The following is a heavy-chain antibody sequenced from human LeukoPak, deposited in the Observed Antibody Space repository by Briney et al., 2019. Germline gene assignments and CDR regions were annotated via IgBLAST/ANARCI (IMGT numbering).Heavy chain of an antibody. V-gene: IGHV4-39*01. D-gene: IGHD2/OR15-2a*01. Sequence: SETLSLTCTVSVGFISSCNYYWGWIRQPPGEGLDWIGSLYYSGTTYHNPSLKSRVTISVVTSKNQFSLRLTSVTAADTAVYYCARLVMMDHCDHGNFDYCVQGTLVTVSS. CDR1: VGFISSCNYY. CDR2: LYYSGTT. J-gene: IGHJ4*02. CDR3: ARLVMMDHCDHGNFDY.